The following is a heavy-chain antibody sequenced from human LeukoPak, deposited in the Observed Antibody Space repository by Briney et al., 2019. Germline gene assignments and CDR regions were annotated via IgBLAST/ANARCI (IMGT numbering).Heavy chain of an antibody. D-gene: IGHD6-19*01. CDR1: GFTFSSYG. Sequence: PGGSLRLSCAASGFTFSSYGMSWVRQAPGKGLEWIGSIYYSGSTYYNPSLKSRVTIYVDTSKNQFSLKLRSVTAADTAVYYCATGGTSGWYGKSDYWGQGTLVTVSS. V-gene: IGHV4-38-2*01. CDR2: IYYSGST. CDR3: ATGGTSGWYGKSDY. J-gene: IGHJ4*02.